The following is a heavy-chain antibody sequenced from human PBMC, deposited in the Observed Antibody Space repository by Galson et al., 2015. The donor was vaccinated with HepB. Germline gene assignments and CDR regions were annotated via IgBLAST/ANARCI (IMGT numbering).Heavy chain of an antibody. V-gene: IGHV3-23*01. D-gene: IGHD3-16*02. CDR3: AGFYHAQNFDY. J-gene: IGHJ4*02. Sequence: SLRLSCAASGFTFSSYAMSWVRQAPGKGLEWVPAIRGSGGSTYYADSVKGRFTISRDNSKNTLYLQMNSLRAEDTAVYYCAGFYHAQNFDYWGQGTLVTVSS. CDR2: IRGSGGST. CDR1: GFTFSSYA.